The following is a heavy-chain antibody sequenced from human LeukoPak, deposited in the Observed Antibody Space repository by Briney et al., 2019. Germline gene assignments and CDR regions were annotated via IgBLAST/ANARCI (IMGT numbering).Heavy chain of an antibody. CDR2: IRSSSSTV. J-gene: IGHJ4*02. Sequence: GGSLRLPCAASGFTFSSYSMNWVRQAPGKGLEWVSYIRSSSSTVYYADSVKGRFTISRDNAKNSLYLQMDSLRAEDTAVYYCARVPLWWLTPFDFWGQGTLATVSS. CDR3: ARVPLWWLTPFDF. CDR1: GFTFSSYS. V-gene: IGHV3-48*04. D-gene: IGHD5-12*01.